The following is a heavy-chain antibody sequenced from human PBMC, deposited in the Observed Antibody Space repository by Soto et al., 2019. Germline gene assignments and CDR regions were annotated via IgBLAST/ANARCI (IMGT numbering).Heavy chain of an antibody. CDR2: FSSSSSYI. D-gene: IGHD3-9*01. Sequence: GGSLRLSCAASGFTFSSYSMNWVRQAPGKGLEWVSSFSSSSSYIYYADSVKGRFTISRDNAKNSLYLQMNSLRAEDTAVYYCARDYYDILTGYSPNDIWGQGTMVTVSS. CDR3: ARDYYDILTGYSPNDI. J-gene: IGHJ3*02. V-gene: IGHV3-21*01. CDR1: GFTFSSYS.